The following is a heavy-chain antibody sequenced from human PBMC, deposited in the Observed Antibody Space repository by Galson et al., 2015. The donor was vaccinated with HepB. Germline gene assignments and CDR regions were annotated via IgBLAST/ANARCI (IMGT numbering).Heavy chain of an antibody. V-gene: IGHV4-39*01. J-gene: IGHJ4*02. D-gene: IGHD3-10*01. CDR2: IYSSGST. Sequence: SETLSLTCTVSGGSISSNTYQWGWIRQPPGKGLEWMGSIYSSGSTYYNPTLESRVIISVDTSRSQFSLSLSSVTAADTAVYFCARLVPRLWFGEYSGHWGQGTLVTVSS. CDR3: ARLVPRLWFGEYSGH. CDR1: GGSISSNTYQ.